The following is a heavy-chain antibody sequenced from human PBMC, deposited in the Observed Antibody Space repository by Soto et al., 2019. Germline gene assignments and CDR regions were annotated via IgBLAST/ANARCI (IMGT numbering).Heavy chain of an antibody. CDR1: GFTFDDYT. CDR2: ISWDGGST. Sequence: EVQLVESGGVVVQPGGSLRLSCAASGFTFDDYTMHWVRQAPGKGLEWVSLISWDGGSTYYADSVKARFTISRDNSKHSLYLQMNSLRTEDTALYYCAKDIGDDYGGNGVYGMDVWGQGTTVTVSS. J-gene: IGHJ6*02. CDR3: AKDIGDDYGGNGVYGMDV. D-gene: IGHD4-17*01. V-gene: IGHV3-43*01.